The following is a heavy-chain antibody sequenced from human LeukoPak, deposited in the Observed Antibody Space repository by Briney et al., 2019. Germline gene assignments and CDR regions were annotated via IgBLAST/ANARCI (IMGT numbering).Heavy chain of an antibody. CDR1: AFIFSSYE. J-gene: IGHJ3*02. CDR3: ARERMATIFLNAFDI. Sequence: GGSLRLSCAASAFIFSSYEMNWVRQAPGKGLEWVSYIDSRGSTIYYADSVKGRFTISRDNAKNSLYLQMNSLRAEDTAVYYCARERMATIFLNAFDIWGQGTMVTVSS. D-gene: IGHD5-24*01. CDR2: IDSRGSTI. V-gene: IGHV3-48*03.